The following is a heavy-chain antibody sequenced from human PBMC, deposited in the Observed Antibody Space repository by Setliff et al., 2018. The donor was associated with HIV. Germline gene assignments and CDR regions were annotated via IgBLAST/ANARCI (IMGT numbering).Heavy chain of an antibody. CDR2: IKQDGSEE. V-gene: IGHV3-7*01. D-gene: IGHD3-10*01. CDR1: EFTFSTYW. Sequence: PGGSLRLSCAASEFTFSTYWMIWVRQAPGKGLEWVAKIKQDGSEEYYVDSVKGRFTISRDNAKNSVYLQMNSLRAEDTAVYYCANSAFRGVIWAWGQGTLVTVSS. J-gene: IGHJ5*02. CDR3: ANSAFRGVIWA.